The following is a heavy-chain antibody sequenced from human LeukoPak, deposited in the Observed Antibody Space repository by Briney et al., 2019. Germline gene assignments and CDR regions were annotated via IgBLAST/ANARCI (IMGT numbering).Heavy chain of an antibody. V-gene: IGHV4-59*08. CDR1: GASISSYY. J-gene: IGHJ5*02. CDR2: IYYSGST. CDR3: ARLLYYYDSSGYYDWFDP. D-gene: IGHD3-22*01. Sequence: SETLSLTCTVSGASISSYYWSWIRQPPGKGLEWIGYIYYSGSTNYNPSLKSRVTISVDTSKNQFSLKLSSVTAADTAVYYCARLLYYYDSSGYYDWFDPWGRGTLVTVSS.